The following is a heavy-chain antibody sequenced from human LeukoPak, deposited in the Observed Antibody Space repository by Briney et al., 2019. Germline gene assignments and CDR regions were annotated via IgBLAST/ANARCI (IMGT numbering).Heavy chain of an antibody. CDR1: GGSISSSSYY. Sequence: PSETLSLTCTVSGGSISSSSYYWGWIRQPPGKGLEWIGRIYYSGSTYYNPSLKSRVTISVDTSKNQFSLKLSSVTAADTAVYYCARDQAVAGSNWFDPWGQGTLVTVSS. D-gene: IGHD6-19*01. CDR3: ARDQAVAGSNWFDP. CDR2: IYYSGST. V-gene: IGHV4-39*07. J-gene: IGHJ5*02.